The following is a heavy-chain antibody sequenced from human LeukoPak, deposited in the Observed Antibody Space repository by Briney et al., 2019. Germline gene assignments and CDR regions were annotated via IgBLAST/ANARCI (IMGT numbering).Heavy chain of an antibody. J-gene: IGHJ3*02. CDR1: GYAFTSYD. CDR2: MNPNSGNT. D-gene: IGHD1-26*01. CDR3: ARSGLTNDAFDI. Sequence: ASVKVSCKASGYAFTSYDINWVRQATGQGLEWMGWMNPNSGNTGYAQKFQGRVTMTRNTSISTAYMELSSLRSEDTAVYYCARSGLTNDAFDIWGQGTMVTVSS. V-gene: IGHV1-8*01.